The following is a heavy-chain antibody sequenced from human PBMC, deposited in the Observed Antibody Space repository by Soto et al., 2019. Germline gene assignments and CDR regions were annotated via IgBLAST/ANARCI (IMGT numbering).Heavy chain of an antibody. J-gene: IGHJ3*02. V-gene: IGHV4-34*01. D-gene: IGHD2-15*01. CDR1: GGSFSGYY. Sequence: SQTLSLTCAVYGGSFSGYYWSWIRQPPGKGLEWIGEINHSGSTNYNPSLKSRVTISVDTSKNQFSLKLSSVTAADTAVYYCARGLVVVVAAKGAFDIWGQGTMVTVSS. CDR3: ARGLVVVVAAKGAFDI. CDR2: INHSGST.